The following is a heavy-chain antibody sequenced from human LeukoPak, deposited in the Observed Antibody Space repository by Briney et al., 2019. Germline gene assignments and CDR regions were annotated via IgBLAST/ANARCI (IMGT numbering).Heavy chain of an antibody. CDR2: INHSGST. Sequence: SETLSLTCAVYGGSFSGYYWSWIRQPPGKGLEWIGEINHSGSTNYNPSLKSRVTISVDTSKNQFSLKLSSVTAADTAVYYCARENDYYGSGSYYPLDYWGQGTLVTVSS. CDR3: ARENDYYGSGSYYPLDY. D-gene: IGHD3-10*01. J-gene: IGHJ4*02. V-gene: IGHV4-34*01. CDR1: GGSFSGYY.